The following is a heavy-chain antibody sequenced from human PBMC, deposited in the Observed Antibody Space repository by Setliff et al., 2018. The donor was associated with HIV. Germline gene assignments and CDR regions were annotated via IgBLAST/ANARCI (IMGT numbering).Heavy chain of an antibody. V-gene: IGHV3-7*01. J-gene: IGHJ5*02. CDR3: ASSGSGSYINWFGP. D-gene: IGHD3-10*01. Sequence: GGSLRLSCAASGFTFSSYWMSWVRQAPGKGLDWVANIKQDGSEKYYADSVKGRFTISRDNAKNSLYLQMTSLRAEDTAVYYCASSGSGSYINWFGPWGQGTLVAVSS. CDR1: GFTFSSYW. CDR2: IKQDGSEK.